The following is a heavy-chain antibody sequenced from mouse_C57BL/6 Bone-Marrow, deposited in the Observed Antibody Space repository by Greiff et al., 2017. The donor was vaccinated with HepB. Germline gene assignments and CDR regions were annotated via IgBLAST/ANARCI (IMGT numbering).Heavy chain of an antibody. Sequence: QVQLQQPGPELVKPGASVKISCKASGYAFSSSWMNWVKQRPGKGLEWIGRIYPGDGDTNYNGKFKGKATLTADKSSSTAYMQLSSLTSEDSAVYFCARYDYGSSSYYFDYWGQGTTLTVSS. CDR2: IYPGDGDT. J-gene: IGHJ2*01. CDR3: ARYDYGSSSYYFDY. CDR1: GYAFSSSW. D-gene: IGHD1-1*01. V-gene: IGHV1-82*01.